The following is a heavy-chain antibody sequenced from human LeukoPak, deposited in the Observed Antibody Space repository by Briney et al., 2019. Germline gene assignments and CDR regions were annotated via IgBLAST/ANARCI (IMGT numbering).Heavy chain of an antibody. V-gene: IGHV3-21*01. D-gene: IGHD6-19*01. Sequence: GGSLRLSCAASGFNFGTYSMNWVRQAPGKGLEWVSAISSGSTYIYYADSVKGRFTISRDNAKNSLYLQMSRLRAEDTAVYYCARDRSPSIAVAGTGDYWGQGTLVTVSS. J-gene: IGHJ4*02. CDR3: ARDRSPSIAVAGTGDY. CDR2: ISSGSTYI. CDR1: GFNFGTYS.